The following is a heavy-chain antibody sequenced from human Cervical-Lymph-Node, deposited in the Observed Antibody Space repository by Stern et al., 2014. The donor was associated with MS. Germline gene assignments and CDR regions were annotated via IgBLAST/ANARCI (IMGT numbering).Heavy chain of an antibody. D-gene: IGHD2-15*01. CDR2: ISGSGGST. J-gene: IGHJ5*02. CDR3: AKDKDYCSCGSCYPYNWFDP. CDR1: GFTFRSYA. V-gene: IGHV3-23*04. Sequence: EVQLVQSGGGLVQPGGSLRLSCAASGFTFRSYAMSWVRQAPGKGLAWVSAISGSGGSTYYADSVKGRFTLSRDNSKNTLYLQMNSLRAEDTAFYSCAKDKDYCSCGSCYPYNWFDPWGQGTLVTVSS.